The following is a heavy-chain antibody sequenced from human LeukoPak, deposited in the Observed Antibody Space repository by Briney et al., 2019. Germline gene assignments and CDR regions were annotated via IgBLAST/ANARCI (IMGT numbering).Heavy chain of an antibody. Sequence: PGGTLRLSCAASGFTFSSYGMSWVRQAPGKGLEWVSAISGSGGSTYYADSVKGRFTISRDNSKNTLYLQMNSLRAEDTAVYYCARDRGYSYGYIYYYYYYYMDVWGKGTTVTISS. CDR2: ISGSGGST. CDR1: GFTFSSYG. V-gene: IGHV3-23*01. J-gene: IGHJ6*03. D-gene: IGHD5-18*01. CDR3: ARDRGYSYGYIYYYYYYYMDV.